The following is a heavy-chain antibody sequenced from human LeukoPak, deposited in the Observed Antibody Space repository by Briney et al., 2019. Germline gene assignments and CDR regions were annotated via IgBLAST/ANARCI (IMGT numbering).Heavy chain of an antibody. D-gene: IGHD1-26*01. CDR2: ISYDGSNK. CDR1: GFTFSSYA. CDR3: ASRATIVGATLGDY. Sequence: GGSLRLSCAASGFTFSSYAMPWVRQAPGKGLEWVAVISYDGSNKYYADSVKGRFTISRDNSENTLYLQMNSLRAEDTAVYYCASRATIVGATLGDYWGQGTLVTVSS. J-gene: IGHJ4*02. V-gene: IGHV3-30-3*01.